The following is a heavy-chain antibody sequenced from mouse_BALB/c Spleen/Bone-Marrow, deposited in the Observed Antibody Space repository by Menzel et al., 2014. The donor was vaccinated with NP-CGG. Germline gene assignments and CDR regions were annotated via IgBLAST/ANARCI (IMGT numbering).Heavy chain of an antibody. CDR1: GYPFTAYY. D-gene: IGHD2-1*01. J-gene: IGHJ3*01. CDR2: INPYNGAT. V-gene: IGHV1-26*01. Sequence: VQLKESGPELVKPGASVKISCKASGYPFTAYYIHWVKQSHVKSLEWIGRINPYNGATSYNQNFKDKASLTVDKSSGTAYMELHSLTSEDSAVYYCARKGNYGWFAYWGQGTLVTVSA. CDR3: ARKGNYGWFAY.